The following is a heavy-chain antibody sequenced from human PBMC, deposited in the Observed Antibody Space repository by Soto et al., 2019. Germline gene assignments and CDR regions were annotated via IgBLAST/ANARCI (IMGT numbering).Heavy chain of an antibody. D-gene: IGHD2-21*02. CDR3: ARAVVTAYDFDY. CDR1: GGSISSYY. Sequence: QVQLQESGPGLVKPSETLSLTCTVSGGSISSYYWSWIRQPPGKGLEWIGYIYYIGSTNYNPSLMSRVTISVDTSKNQFSLKLSSVTAADTAGYYCARAVVTAYDFDYWGQGTLVTVSS. V-gene: IGHV4-59*01. J-gene: IGHJ4*02. CDR2: IYYIGST.